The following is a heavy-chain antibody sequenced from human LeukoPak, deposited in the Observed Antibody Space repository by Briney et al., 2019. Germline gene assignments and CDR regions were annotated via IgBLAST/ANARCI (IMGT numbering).Heavy chain of an antibody. V-gene: IGHV3-48*03. J-gene: IGHJ3*01. CDR1: GFTFSNYD. Sequence: GGSLRLSCAASGFTFSNYDMNWARQAPGKGLEWVSYISSSPTTIFYADSVKGRFTISRDNAEKSLFLQMNSLRAEDTAVYYCARDLGDSGGRAWGQGTMVTVSS. D-gene: IGHD3-22*01. CDR2: ISSSPTTI. CDR3: ARDLGDSGGRA.